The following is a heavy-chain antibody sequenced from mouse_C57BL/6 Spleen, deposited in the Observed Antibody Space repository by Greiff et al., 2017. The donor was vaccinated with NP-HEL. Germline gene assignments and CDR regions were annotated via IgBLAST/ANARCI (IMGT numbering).Heavy chain of an antibody. CDR3: TGRDGFAY. J-gene: IGHJ3*01. CDR2: IDPETGGT. CDR1: GYTFTDYE. Sequence: SVAAPLLPFASVTLSCKASGYTFTDYEMHWVKQTPVHGLEWIGAIDPETGGTAYNQKFKGKAILTADKSSSTAYMELRSLTSEDSAVYYCTGRDGFAYWGQGTLVTVSA. V-gene: IGHV1-15*01.